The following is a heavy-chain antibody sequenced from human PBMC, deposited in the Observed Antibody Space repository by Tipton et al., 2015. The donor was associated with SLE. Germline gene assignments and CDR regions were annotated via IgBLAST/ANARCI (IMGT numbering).Heavy chain of an antibody. D-gene: IGHD3-22*01. J-gene: IGHJ2*01. CDR2: IYRSGST. Sequence: TLSLTCAVSGYSISSGYYWGWIRQPPGKGLEWIGSIYRSGSTYYNPSLKSRVTISVDTSKNQFSLKLSSVTAADTAVYYCASAVVVNNDWYFDLWGRGTLVTVSS. CDR1: GYSISSGYY. CDR3: ASAVVVNNDWYFDL. V-gene: IGHV4-38-2*01.